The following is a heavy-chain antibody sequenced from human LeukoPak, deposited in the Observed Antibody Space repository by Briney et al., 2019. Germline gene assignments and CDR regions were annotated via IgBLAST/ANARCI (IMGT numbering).Heavy chain of an antibody. J-gene: IGHJ5*02. CDR3: ARQWTGGWFDP. CDR1: GYTFTAYA. CDR2: INPNSGGT. Sequence: ASVKVSCKASGYTFTAYAMNWVRQAPGQGLEWMGWINPNSGGTNYAQKFQGRVTMTRDTSISTAYMELSRLRSDDTAVYYCARQWTGGWFDPWGQGTLVTVSS. V-gene: IGHV1-2*02. D-gene: IGHD3/OR15-3a*01.